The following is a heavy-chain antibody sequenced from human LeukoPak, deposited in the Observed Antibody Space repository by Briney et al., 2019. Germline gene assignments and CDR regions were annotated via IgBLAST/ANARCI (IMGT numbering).Heavy chain of an antibody. V-gene: IGHV4-59*01. CDR3: AREKEGLAAAGFDN. D-gene: IGHD6-13*01. Sequence: SETLSLTCTVSGGSISSYYWSWIRQPPGKGLEWLGYIYYSGSTDYNPSLKSRVTISVDTSKNQFSLKLSYVTAADTAVYYCAREKEGLAAAGFDNWGQGTLVTVSS. J-gene: IGHJ4*02. CDR2: IYYSGST. CDR1: GGSISSYY.